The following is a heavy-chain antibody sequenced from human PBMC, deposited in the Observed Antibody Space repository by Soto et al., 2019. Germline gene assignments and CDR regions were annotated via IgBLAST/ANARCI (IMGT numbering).Heavy chain of an antibody. CDR2: MNPNSGNT. CDR1: GYTFTSYD. Sequence: QVQLVQSGAEVKKPGASVKVSCKASGYTFTSYDINWVRQATGQGLELMGWMNPNSGNTGNAQKFQGRVTMTRNTSISTAYMELSSLRSEDTAVYYCARGPPFAIAARPYWFDPWGQGTLVTVSS. J-gene: IGHJ5*02. CDR3: ARGPPFAIAARPYWFDP. V-gene: IGHV1-8*01. D-gene: IGHD6-25*01.